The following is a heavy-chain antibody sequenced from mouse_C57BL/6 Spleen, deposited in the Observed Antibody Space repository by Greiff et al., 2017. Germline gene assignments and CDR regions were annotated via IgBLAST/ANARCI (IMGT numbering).Heavy chain of an antibody. CDR1: GFTFSDYH. Sequence: EVQLVASEGGLVQPGSSMKLSCTASGFTFSDYHMAWVRQVPEKGLEWVANINYDGSSTYYLDSLKSRFIISRDNAKNILYLQMSSLKSEDTATYYCARGGSYDGYYDYFDYWGQGTTLTVSS. CDR2: INYDGSST. J-gene: IGHJ2*01. D-gene: IGHD2-3*01. CDR3: ARGGSYDGYYDYFDY. V-gene: IGHV5-16*01.